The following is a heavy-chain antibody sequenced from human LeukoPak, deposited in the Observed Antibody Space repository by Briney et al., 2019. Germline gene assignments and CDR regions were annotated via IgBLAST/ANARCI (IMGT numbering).Heavy chain of an antibody. CDR1: GFTFGSYW. CDR2: IKQDGSEK. V-gene: IGHV3-7*01. J-gene: IGHJ4*02. D-gene: IGHD5-12*01. Sequence: GGSLRLSCAASGFTFGSYWMTWVRQAPGKGLEWVANIKQDGSEKYYVDSMKGRFTISRDNAKNSLYLQMNSLRAEDTAVYYCARAGYDYWGQGTLVTVSS. CDR3: ARAGYDY.